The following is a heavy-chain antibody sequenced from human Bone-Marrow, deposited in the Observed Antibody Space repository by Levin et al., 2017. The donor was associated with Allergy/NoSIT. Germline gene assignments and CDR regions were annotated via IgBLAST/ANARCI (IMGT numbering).Heavy chain of an antibody. Sequence: ASVKVSCKASGYTFTSYGISWVRQAPGQGLEWMGWISAYNGNTNYAQKLQGRVTMTTDTSTSTAYMELRSLRSDDTAVYYCAREWYYDSSGPPADYWGQGTLVTVSS. CDR2: ISAYNGNT. V-gene: IGHV1-18*01. J-gene: IGHJ4*02. CDR1: GYTFTSYG. CDR3: AREWYYDSSGPPADY. D-gene: IGHD3-22*01.